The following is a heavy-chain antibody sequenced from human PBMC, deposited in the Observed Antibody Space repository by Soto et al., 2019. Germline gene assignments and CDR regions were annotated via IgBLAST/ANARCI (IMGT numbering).Heavy chain of an antibody. D-gene: IGHD3-10*01. CDR2: LYTEGTT. Sequence: PGGSLRLPCVASGLTVSHNYMAWVRQAPEMGLEWVSILYTEGTTYYTDSVKGRFTISRDSSKNTLFLQIDSLRAEDTAVYYCVRPRPSGENYGMDVWGQGTTVTVSS. CDR1: GLTVSHNY. CDR3: VRPRPSGENYGMDV. V-gene: IGHV3-53*01. J-gene: IGHJ6*02.